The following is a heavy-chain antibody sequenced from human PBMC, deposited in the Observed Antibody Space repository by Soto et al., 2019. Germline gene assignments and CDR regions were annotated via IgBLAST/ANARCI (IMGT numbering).Heavy chain of an antibody. J-gene: IGHJ3*02. CDR2: ISYDGSNK. CDR3: AKETSAWELPWGAAFDI. V-gene: IGHV3-30*18. Sequence: GGSLRLSCAASGFTFSSYGMHWVRQAPGKGLEWVAVISYDGSNKYYADSVKGRFTISRDNSKNTLYLQMNSLRAEDTAVYYCAKETSAWELPWGAAFDIWGQGTMVTVSS. D-gene: IGHD1-26*01. CDR1: GFTFSSYG.